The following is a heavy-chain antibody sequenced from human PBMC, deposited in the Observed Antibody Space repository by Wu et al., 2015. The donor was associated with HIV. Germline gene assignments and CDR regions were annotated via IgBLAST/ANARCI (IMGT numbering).Heavy chain of an antibody. D-gene: IGHD3-22*01. CDR3: ARDATYYYDSSGSGAFDI. J-gene: IGHJ3*02. CDR1: GGTFSTYA. Sequence: QVQLVQSGSEVKKPGSSVKVSCKASGGTFSTYAISWVRQAPGQGLEWMGGIIPIYGTANYAQKFQGRVTITADESTKKAYLELTSLRSEDTAVYYCARDATYYYDSSGSGAFDIWGQGTMVTVSS. CDR2: IIPIYGTA. V-gene: IGHV1-69*12.